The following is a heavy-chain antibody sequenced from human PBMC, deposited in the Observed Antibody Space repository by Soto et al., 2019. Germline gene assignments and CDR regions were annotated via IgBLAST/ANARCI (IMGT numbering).Heavy chain of an antibody. J-gene: IGHJ4*02. V-gene: IGHV4-31*03. Sequence: TLSLTCTVSGGSISSGGYYWSLIPDLPGKGLEWMGYIYRSGNAYYNPSLESRLTISVDTSKNQFSLKRRAVTAGDTAVYYCGRGTKYDYVWGSYRIPPPDYWGQGTLVTVAS. CDR2: IYRSGNA. CDR1: GGSISSGGYY. CDR3: GRGTKYDYVWGSYRIPPPDY. D-gene: IGHD3-16*02.